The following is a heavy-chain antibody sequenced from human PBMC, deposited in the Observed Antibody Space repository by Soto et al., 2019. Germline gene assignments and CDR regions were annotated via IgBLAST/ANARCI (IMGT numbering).Heavy chain of an antibody. CDR3: ATEAPSINYYYYYMDV. Sequence: ASVKVSCKASGYTFTSYGISWVRQAPGQGLEWMGWISAYNGNTNYAQKLQGRVTMTTDTSTSTAYMELRSLRSDDTAVYYCATEAPSINYYYYYMDVWGKGTTVTVSS. D-gene: IGHD1-20*01. V-gene: IGHV1-18*01. J-gene: IGHJ6*03. CDR2: ISAYNGNT. CDR1: GYTFTSYG.